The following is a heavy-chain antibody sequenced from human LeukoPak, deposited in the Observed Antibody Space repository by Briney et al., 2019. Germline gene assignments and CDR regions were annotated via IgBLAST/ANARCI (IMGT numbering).Heavy chain of an antibody. Sequence: ASVKVSCKASGYTXGIYSIAWVRQAPGQGLEWMGWISAYNGNTNYAQKFQGRVTMTTDTSSSTAYMELRSLRSDDTAVYYCARAGYSYGYLGYFDYWGQGTLVTVSS. D-gene: IGHD5-18*01. CDR1: GYTXGIYS. V-gene: IGHV1-18*01. CDR3: ARAGYSYGYLGYFDY. J-gene: IGHJ4*02. CDR2: ISAYNGNT.